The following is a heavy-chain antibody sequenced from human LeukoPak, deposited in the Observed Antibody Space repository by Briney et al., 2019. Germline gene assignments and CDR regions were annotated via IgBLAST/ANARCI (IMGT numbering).Heavy chain of an antibody. CDR3: ARLGRDDSLEDYYGMDV. J-gene: IGHJ6*02. D-gene: IGHD3-22*01. V-gene: IGHV1-18*01. CDR1: GYTFTSYG. CDR2: ISAYNGNT. Sequence: ASVKVSCKASGYTFTSYGISWVRQAPGQGLEWMGWISAYNGNTNYAQKLQGRVTMTTDTSTSTAYMELRSLRSDDTAVYYCARLGRDDSLEDYYGMDVWGQGTTDTVSS.